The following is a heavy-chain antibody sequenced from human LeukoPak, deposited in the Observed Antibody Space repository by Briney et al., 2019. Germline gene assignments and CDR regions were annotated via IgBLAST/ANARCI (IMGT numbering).Heavy chain of an antibody. V-gene: IGHV3-21*01. J-gene: IGHJ3*02. CDR3: ARDQGVYCSGGSCTAFDI. CDR1: GFPFSSNS. Sequence: GGSLRLSCEASGFPFSSNSMSWVRQARGKGLEWVSSITSSSRYIYYGDTVKGRCTISRDNAKKSLYLQMNSLRAEDTAVYYCARDQGVYCSGGSCTAFDIWGQGTMVTVSS. CDR2: ITSSSRYI. D-gene: IGHD2-15*01.